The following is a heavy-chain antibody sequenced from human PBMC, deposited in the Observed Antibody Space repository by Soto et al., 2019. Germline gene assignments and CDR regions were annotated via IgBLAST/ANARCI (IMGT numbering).Heavy chain of an antibody. D-gene: IGHD2-21*02. V-gene: IGHV1-46*01. CDR2: INPSGGST. J-gene: IGHJ6*02. Sequence: ASVKVSCKASGYTFTSYYMHWVRQAPGQGLEWMGIINPSGGSTSYAQKFQGRVTMTRDTSTSTVYMELSSLRSEDTAVYYCAREDNIVEVTAYYYYGMDVWGQGTTVTVSS. CDR3: AREDNIVEVTAYYYYGMDV. CDR1: GYTFTSYY.